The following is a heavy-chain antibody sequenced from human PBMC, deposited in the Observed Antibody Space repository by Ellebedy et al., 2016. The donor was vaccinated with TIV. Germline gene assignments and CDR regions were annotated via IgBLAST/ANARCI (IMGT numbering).Heavy chain of an antibody. CDR2: IYYSGST. J-gene: IGHJ5*02. D-gene: IGHD3-10*01. V-gene: IGHV4-59*08. Sequence: MPSETLSLTCTVSGGSISSYYWSWIRQPPGKGLEWIGYIYYSGSTNYNPSLKSRVTISVDTSKNQFSLKLSSVTAADTVVYYCARHIRITMVRGVITNWFDHWGQGTLVTVSS. CDR1: GGSISSYY. CDR3: ARHIRITMVRGVITNWFDH.